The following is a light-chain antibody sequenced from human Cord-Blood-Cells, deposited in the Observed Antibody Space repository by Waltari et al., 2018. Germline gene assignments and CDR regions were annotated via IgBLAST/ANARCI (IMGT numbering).Light chain of an antibody. V-gene: IGLV3-1*01. CDR2: QDS. J-gene: IGLJ3*02. CDR1: KLGDKY. Sequence: GQTASITCSGDKLGDKYACWYQQKPGQSPVLVIYQDSKRPSGIPERFSGSNSGNTATLTISGTPAMDEADYYCQAWDSSTWVFGGGTKLTVL. CDR3: QAWDSSTWV.